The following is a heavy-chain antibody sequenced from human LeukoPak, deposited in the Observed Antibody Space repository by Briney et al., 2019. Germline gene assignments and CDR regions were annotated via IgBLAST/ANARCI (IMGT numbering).Heavy chain of an antibody. CDR2: IIPILGIA. CDR1: GGTFSSYA. CDR3: ARDTLHLATYYYYGMDV. V-gene: IGHV1-69*04. D-gene: IGHD3-3*02. J-gene: IGHJ6*02. Sequence: GASVKVSCKASGGTFSSYAISWVRQAPGQGLEWMGRIIPILGIANYAQKFQGRVTITADKSTCTAYMELSSLRSEDTAVYYCARDTLHLATYYYYGMDVWGQGTKITVSS.